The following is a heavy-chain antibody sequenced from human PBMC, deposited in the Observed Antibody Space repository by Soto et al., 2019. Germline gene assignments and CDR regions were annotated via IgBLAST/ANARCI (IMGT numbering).Heavy chain of an antibody. Sequence: GSLRLSCAASGFTFSSYAMDWVRQAPGKGLEWVANIKQDGSEKNYVDSVKGRFTISRDNAKNSLYLQMNSLRGEDTAVYYCARGRRTESAYSSFDFWGQGTRVTVSS. D-gene: IGHD2-15*01. V-gene: IGHV3-7*01. CDR3: ARGRRTESAYSSFDF. CDR2: IKQDGSEK. J-gene: IGHJ4*02. CDR1: GFTFSSYA.